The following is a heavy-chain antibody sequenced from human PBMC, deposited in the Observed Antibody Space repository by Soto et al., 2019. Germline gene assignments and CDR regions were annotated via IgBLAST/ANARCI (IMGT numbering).Heavy chain of an antibody. CDR1: GGTFSRYS. D-gene: IGHD2-2*01. CDR2: IIPIFGIA. CDR3: AREDRDRETGLVPAAIDGMDV. Sequence: SVKVSCKASGGTFSRYSTTWVRQAPGHGLEWIGRIIPIFGIASYAQKFQGRVTITADESTSTAYMELSSLRSDDTAVYYCAREDRDRETGLVPAAIDGMDVWGQGTTVTVSS. V-gene: IGHV1-69*13. J-gene: IGHJ6*02.